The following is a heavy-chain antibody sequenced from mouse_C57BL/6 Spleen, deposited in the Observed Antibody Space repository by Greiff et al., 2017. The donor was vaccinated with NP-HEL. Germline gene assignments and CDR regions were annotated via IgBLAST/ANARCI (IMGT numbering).Heavy chain of an antibody. V-gene: IGHV5-17*01. CDR1: GFTFSDYG. CDR2: ISSGSSTI. J-gene: IGHJ1*03. Sequence: EVKLMESGGGLVKPGGSLKLSCAASGFTFSDYGMHWVRQAPEKGLEWVAYISSGSSTIYYADTVKGRFTISRDNAKNTLFLQMTSLRSEDTAMYYCARPSYYDGSSYEYFDVWGTGTTVTVSS. D-gene: IGHD1-1*01. CDR3: ARPSYYDGSSYEYFDV.